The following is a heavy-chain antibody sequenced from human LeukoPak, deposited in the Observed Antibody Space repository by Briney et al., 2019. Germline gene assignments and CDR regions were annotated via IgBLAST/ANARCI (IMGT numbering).Heavy chain of an antibody. CDR2: ISGGGGST. Sequence: GGSLRLSCAASGFTFSTYAMYWVRQAPGKGLEWVSAISGGGGSTYYADSVKDRFTISRDNSKNTLYLQMDSLRAEDTAVYYCAKGGYFASGTYYNYYFDYWGQGTLVTVSS. CDR1: GFTFSTYA. V-gene: IGHV3-23*01. J-gene: IGHJ4*02. CDR3: AKGGYFASGTYYNYYFDY. D-gene: IGHD3-10*01.